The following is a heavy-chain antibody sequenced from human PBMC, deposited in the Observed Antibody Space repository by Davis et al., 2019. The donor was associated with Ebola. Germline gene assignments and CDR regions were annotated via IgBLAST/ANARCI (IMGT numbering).Heavy chain of an antibody. Sequence: ASVKVSCKASGYTFTSYDINWVRQATGQGLEWMGWMNPNSGNTGYAQKLQGRVTMTTDTSTSTAYMELRSLRSDDTAVYYCARDKASVTTDWFDPWGQGTLVTVSS. CDR3: ARDKASVTTDWFDP. J-gene: IGHJ5*02. V-gene: IGHV1-8*01. CDR1: GYTFTSYD. CDR2: MNPNSGNT. D-gene: IGHD4-17*01.